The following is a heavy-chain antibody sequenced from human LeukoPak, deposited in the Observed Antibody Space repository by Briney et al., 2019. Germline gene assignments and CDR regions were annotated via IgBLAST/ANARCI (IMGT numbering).Heavy chain of an antibody. J-gene: IGHJ6*02. Sequence: SETLSLTCTVSGGSVSSGSYYWSWIRQPPGKGLEWIGYIYYSGSTNYNPSLKSRVTISVDTSKNQFSLKLSSVTAADTAVYYCARGSRYAWGGYYYYGMDVWGQGTTVTVSS. CDR2: IYYSGST. CDR1: GGSVSSGSYY. V-gene: IGHV4-61*01. CDR3: ARGSRYAWGGYYYYGMDV. D-gene: IGHD3-9*01.